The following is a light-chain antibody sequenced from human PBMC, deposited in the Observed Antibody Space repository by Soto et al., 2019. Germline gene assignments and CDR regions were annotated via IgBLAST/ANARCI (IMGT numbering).Light chain of an antibody. CDR3: QQYNSWPET. CDR1: QSVSSSY. CDR2: GAS. Sequence: EIVLTQSPGTLSLSPGERATLSCRASQSVSSSYLAWYQQKPGQAPRLLIYGASSRATGIPDRFSGSGSGTDFTLTISSLQSEDFAVYYCQQYNSWPETFGQGTRWIS. V-gene: IGKV3-20*01. J-gene: IGKJ1*01.